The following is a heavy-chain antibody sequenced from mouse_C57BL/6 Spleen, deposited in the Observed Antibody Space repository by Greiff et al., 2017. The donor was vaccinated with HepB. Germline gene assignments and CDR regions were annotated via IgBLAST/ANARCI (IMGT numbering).Heavy chain of an antibody. CDR1: GYAFSSSW. D-gene: IGHD3-2*02. CDR3: ALTSTAQATGYAMDY. V-gene: IGHV1-82*01. CDR2: IYPGDGDT. Sequence: QVQLQHSGPELVKPGASVKISCKASGYAFSSSWMNWVKQRPGKGLEWIGRIYPGDGDTNYNGKFKGKATLTADKSSSTAYMQLSSLTSEDSAVYFCALTSTAQATGYAMDYWGQGTSVTVSS. J-gene: IGHJ4*01.